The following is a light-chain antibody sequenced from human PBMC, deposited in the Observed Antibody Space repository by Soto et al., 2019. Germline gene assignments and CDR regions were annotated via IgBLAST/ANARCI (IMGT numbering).Light chain of an antibody. Sequence: QSALTQPPSASGSPGQSVTISCTGTSSDVGGYNYVSWYQQHPGKAPKLLIYEVTKRPSGVPDRFSGSKSGNTASLTVSGLRADDEAEYYCCSNAGSHYYVFGTGTKVTVL. CDR2: EVT. J-gene: IGLJ1*01. CDR3: CSNAGSHYYV. V-gene: IGLV2-8*01. CDR1: SSDVGGYNY.